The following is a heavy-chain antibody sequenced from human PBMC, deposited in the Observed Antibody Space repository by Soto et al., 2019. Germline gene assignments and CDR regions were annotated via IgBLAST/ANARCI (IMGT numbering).Heavy chain of an antibody. D-gene: IGHD6-13*01. CDR2: IYYSGST. J-gene: IGHJ6*02. CDR3: ARDRDSSSWDGYYYYHGLDV. CDR1: GGSISSYY. V-gene: IGHV4-59*01. Sequence: SETLSLTCTVSGGSISSYYWSWIRQPPGKGLEWIGYIYYSGSTNYNPSLKSRVTISVDTSKNQFSLKLSSVTAADTAVYFCARDRDSSSWDGYYYYHGLDVWGQGTTVTVSS.